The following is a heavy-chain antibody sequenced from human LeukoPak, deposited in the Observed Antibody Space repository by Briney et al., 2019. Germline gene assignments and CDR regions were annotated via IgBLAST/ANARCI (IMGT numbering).Heavy chain of an antibody. CDR1: GGSASSGSYY. D-gene: IGHD3-9*01. CDR3: ARKKYDILTPATLDP. J-gene: IGHJ5*02. Sequence: SETLSLTCTVSGGSASSGSYYWSWIRQPPGKGLEWIGYIYYSGSTNYNPSLKSRVTISVDTSKNQFSLKLSSVTAADTAVYFWARKKYDILTPATLDPWGQGTLVTVSS. CDR2: IYYSGST. V-gene: IGHV4-61*01.